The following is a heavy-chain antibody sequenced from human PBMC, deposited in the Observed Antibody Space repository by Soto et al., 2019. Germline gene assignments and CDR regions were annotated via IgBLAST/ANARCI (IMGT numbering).Heavy chain of an antibody. J-gene: IGHJ4*02. Sequence: ESGGDLVKPGGSLRLSCVTSGFMFSSAWMSWVRQAPGKGLEWVGRIKSKADGGARDYAAHVKGRFSISRDDSKNTLYLQMNSLIAEGTGVYYCVEGWNDFWGQGTLVTVSS. V-gene: IGHV3-15*01. CDR2: IKSKADGGAR. CDR1: GFMFSSAW. D-gene: IGHD1-1*01. CDR3: VEGWNDF.